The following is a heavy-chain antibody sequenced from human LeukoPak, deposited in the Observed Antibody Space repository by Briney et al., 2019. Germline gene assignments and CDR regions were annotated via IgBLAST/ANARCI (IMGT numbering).Heavy chain of an antibody. CDR1: GGSISSGNYY. Sequence: TSETLSLTCTVSGGSISSGNYYWSWIRQHPGKGLEWIGYIHHSGSTYYNPSLKSRVIISVDTSKNQFSLKLNSVTAADTAVYYCASYGSGSYRFGPWGQGTLVTVSS. D-gene: IGHD3-10*01. CDR2: IHHSGST. V-gene: IGHV4-31*03. CDR3: ASYGSGSYRFGP. J-gene: IGHJ5*02.